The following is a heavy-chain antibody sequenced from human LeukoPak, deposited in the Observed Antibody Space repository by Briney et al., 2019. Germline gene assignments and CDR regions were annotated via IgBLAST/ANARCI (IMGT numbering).Heavy chain of an antibody. V-gene: IGHV4-39*01. CDR3: ARRAYSAAYWKHFDY. Sequence: SETLSLTCTVSSGSISTSNYYWGWVRQPPGKALEWIGNIFYSGSTCYSPSLKSRVTISLDTSKNQFSLKLNSVTAADTAVYFCARRAYSAAYWKHFDYWGQGILVTVSS. CDR1: SGSISTSNYY. D-gene: IGHD1-1*01. J-gene: IGHJ4*02. CDR2: IFYSGST.